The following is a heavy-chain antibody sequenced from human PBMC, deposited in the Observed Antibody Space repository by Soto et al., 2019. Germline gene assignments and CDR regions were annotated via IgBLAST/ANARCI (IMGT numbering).Heavy chain of an antibody. CDR3: AKEGGSGWYFSFDH. CDR2: ISYDGSHQ. V-gene: IGHV3-30*18. D-gene: IGHD6-19*01. J-gene: IGHJ4*02. Sequence: QVQLVQSGGGVVQPGRSLRLSCAASGFTFSSYGMHWVRQAPGKGLEWVAVISYDGSHQYYADSVRGRFTISRDNSKNTVYLQLNSLRAEDTAVYYCAKEGGSGWYFSFDHWGQGTLVTVSS. CDR1: GFTFSSYG.